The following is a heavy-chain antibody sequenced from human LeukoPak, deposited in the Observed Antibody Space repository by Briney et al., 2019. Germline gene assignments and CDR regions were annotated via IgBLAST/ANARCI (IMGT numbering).Heavy chain of an antibody. J-gene: IGHJ4*02. CDR3: ARDQGSIIQLWSSFDY. V-gene: IGHV1-2*02. CDR2: INPNSGGT. D-gene: IGHD5-18*01. Sequence: GASVKVSCKASGYTFTGYYMHWVRQAPGQGLEWMGWINPNSGGTNYAQKFQGRVTMTRDTSISTAYMELSRLRSDDTAVYYCARDQGSIIQLWSSFDYWGQGTLVTVSS. CDR1: GYTFTGYY.